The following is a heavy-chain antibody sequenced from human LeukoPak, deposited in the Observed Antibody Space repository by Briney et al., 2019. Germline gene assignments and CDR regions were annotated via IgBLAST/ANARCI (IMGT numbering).Heavy chain of an antibody. J-gene: IGHJ5*01. Sequence: AGGSLRLSCAASGFTFEHYGMHWVRQVPGKGLEWVSYITWNSAYKGYAASVRGRFAISRDNAKKSLHLQMNSLTGDDTAFYYCAKASDYGGNEFDFWGQGTLVTVSS. CDR2: ITWNSAYK. V-gene: IGHV3-9*01. D-gene: IGHD4-23*01. CDR1: GFTFEHYG. CDR3: AKASDYGGNEFDF.